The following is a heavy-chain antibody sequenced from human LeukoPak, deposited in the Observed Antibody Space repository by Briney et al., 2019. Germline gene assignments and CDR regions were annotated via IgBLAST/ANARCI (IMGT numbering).Heavy chain of an antibody. J-gene: IGHJ4*02. V-gene: IGHV4-59*01. Sequence: SETLSLTCTVSGGSISSYYWSWIRPPPGKGLEWIGYIYYSGSTNYNPSLKSRVTISVDTSKNQFSLKLSSVTAADTAVYYCARGQRGYSSSWYDYWGQGTLVTVSS. CDR2: IYYSGST. D-gene: IGHD6-13*01. CDR1: GGSISSYY. CDR3: ARGQRGYSSSWYDY.